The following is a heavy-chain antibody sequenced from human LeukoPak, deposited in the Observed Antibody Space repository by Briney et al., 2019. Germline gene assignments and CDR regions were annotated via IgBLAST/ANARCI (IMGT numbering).Heavy chain of an antibody. Sequence: PGGSLRLSCAPSGFTFSSSGMHWVRQAPGKGLEWVAVIWFDGSQKYYADSVKGRFTISRDNSKNTLSLEMNSLRDEDTAVYYCARGNGNNYGYLDYWGQGTVVTVSS. CDR3: ARGNGNNYGYLDY. V-gene: IGHV3-33*01. CDR1: GFTFSSSG. CDR2: IWFDGSQK. J-gene: IGHJ4*02. D-gene: IGHD5-18*01.